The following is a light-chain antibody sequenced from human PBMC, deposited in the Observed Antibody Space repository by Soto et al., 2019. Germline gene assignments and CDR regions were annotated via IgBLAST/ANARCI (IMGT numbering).Light chain of an antibody. Sequence: IVMTQSPDSLAVSLGETATINCTSSQNVLYSSNNHNYVAWYQQKAGQPPKLLIYWASTRESGVPQRFSGSGSGTHFALTISDLQAEDVAVYFCHHYYTTPPAFGQGT. V-gene: IGKV4-1*01. CDR1: QNVLYSSNNHNY. J-gene: IGKJ1*01. CDR3: HHYYTTPPA. CDR2: WAS.